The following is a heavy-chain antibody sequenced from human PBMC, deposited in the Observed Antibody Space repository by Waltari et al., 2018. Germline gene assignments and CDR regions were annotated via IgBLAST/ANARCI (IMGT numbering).Heavy chain of an antibody. V-gene: IGHV1-2*02. J-gene: IGHJ4*02. D-gene: IGHD2-21*02. CDR3: AREYCGGDCRLFDY. CDR1: RDAVTEHY. Sequence: LVQSGAEVMKPGASVQVSCKASRDAVTEHYIHWVRQAPGQGLGGVGWVNPKDGGTNYAQSFAGRITVTWDSSISTAYMEFSGLTSGDTAVYFCAREYCGGDCRLFDYWGQGTLVTVSS. CDR2: VNPKDGGT.